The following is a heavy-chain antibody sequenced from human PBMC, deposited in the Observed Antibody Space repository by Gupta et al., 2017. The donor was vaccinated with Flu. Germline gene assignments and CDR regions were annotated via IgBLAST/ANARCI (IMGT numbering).Heavy chain of an antibody. D-gene: IGHD2-15*01. CDR3: ARHLTGSAKDIVVVVAHQSSYYYGMDV. CDR1: GGSISSSSYY. V-gene: IGHV4-39*01. CDR2: IYYSGST. J-gene: IGHJ6*02. Sequence: QLQLQESGPGLVKPSETLSLTCTVSGGSISSSSYYWGWIRQPPGQGLEWIGSIYYSGSTYYNPSLKSRVTISVDTSKNQFSLKLSSVTAADTAVYYCARHLTGSAKDIVVVVAHQSSYYYGMDVWGQGTTVTVSS.